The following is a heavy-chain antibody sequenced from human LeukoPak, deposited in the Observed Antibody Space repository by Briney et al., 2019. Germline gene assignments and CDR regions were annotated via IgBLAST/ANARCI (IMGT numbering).Heavy chain of an antibody. CDR1: GFTFSTYG. J-gene: IGHJ4*02. Sequence: HSRRSLRLSCAASGFTFSTYGMHWVRQAPGKGLEWVAIIWYDGSHKYYVDSVKGRFTIFRDNSKNTLYLQMDGLRAEDTAMYYCARDHSDYGDYGMVYWGQGTLVTVSS. D-gene: IGHD4-17*01. V-gene: IGHV3-33*01. CDR3: ARDHSDYGDYGMVY. CDR2: IWYDGSHK.